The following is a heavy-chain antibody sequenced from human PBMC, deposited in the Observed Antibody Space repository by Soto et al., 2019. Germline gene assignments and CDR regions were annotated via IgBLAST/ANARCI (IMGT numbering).Heavy chain of an antibody. D-gene: IGHD2-15*01. CDR3: ARQPCSGGSCYPIRFDY. CDR2: IIPIFGTA. V-gene: IGHV1-69*13. CDR1: GGTFSSYA. J-gene: IGHJ4*02. Sequence: SVKVSCKASGGTFSSYAISWVRQAPGQGLEWMGGIIPIFGTANYAQKFQGRVTITADESTSTAYMELSSLRSEDTAVYYCARQPCSGGSCYPIRFDYWGQGTLVTVSS.